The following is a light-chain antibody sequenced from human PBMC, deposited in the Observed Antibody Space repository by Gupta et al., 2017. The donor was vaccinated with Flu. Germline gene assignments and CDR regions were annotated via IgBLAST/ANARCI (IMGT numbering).Light chain of an antibody. J-gene: IGLJ1*01. CDR3: QSTDSSGSYV. CDR2: KDS. CDR1: ALPKQY. V-gene: IGLV3-25*02. Sequence: SYELTQPPSVSVSPGQTASITCSGDALPKQYAYWYQQKPGQAPVLVIYKDSERPSGIPERFSGSSSGTTVTLTISGVQAEDEADYYCQSTDSSGSYVFGTGTKVTGL.